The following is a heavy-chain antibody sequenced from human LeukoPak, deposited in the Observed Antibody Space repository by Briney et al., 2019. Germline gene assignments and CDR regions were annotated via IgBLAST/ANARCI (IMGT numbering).Heavy chain of an antibody. D-gene: IGHD4-23*01. V-gene: IGHV1-69*10. CDR1: GGTFSSYA. J-gene: IGHJ3*01. CDR2: VIPMFDVT. CDR3: ARDPALEGTEDYRDFGGVESVDAFDV. Sequence: ASVKVSCKASGGTFSSYALSWMRQAPGQGLEWMGRVIPMFDVTDYAQKFQGRVTITADTSTGTAYMELSSLTSDDTAMYYCARDPALEGTEDYRDFGGVESVDAFDVWGQGTMVTVFS.